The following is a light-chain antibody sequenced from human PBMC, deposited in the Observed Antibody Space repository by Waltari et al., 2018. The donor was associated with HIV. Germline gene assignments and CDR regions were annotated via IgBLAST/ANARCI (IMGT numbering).Light chain of an antibody. V-gene: IGKV1-39*01. CDR3: QHSRT. J-gene: IGKJ1*01. CDR1: QNINNY. CDR2: AAS. Sequence: DIQMTQSPSSVSASVGDRVTITCRTNQNINNYLNWYQHTPGKAPKLLIYAASSLQSGVPLRFGDSGSGTDFTLTISSLQPEDFTTYYCQHSRTFGQGTKVDIK.